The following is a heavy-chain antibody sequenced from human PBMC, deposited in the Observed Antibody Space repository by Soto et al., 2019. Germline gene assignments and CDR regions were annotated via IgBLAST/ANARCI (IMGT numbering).Heavy chain of an antibody. D-gene: IGHD3-16*01. CDR3: ARHGGNKFDY. CDR1: GGSVIRDHYY. V-gene: IGHV4-39*01. CDR2: IYYLGNN. Sequence: QLQLQESGPGLVKPSETLSLTCAVSGGSVIRDHYYWAWIRQAPGKGLEWIGNIYYLGNNYYNPSLMSRATVSLDTSQNQVSLRLTSVTAADTAVYYCARHGGNKFDYWGQGTLVSVSS. J-gene: IGHJ4*02.